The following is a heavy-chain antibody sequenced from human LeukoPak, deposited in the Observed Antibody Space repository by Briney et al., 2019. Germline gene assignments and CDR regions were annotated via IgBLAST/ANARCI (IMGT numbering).Heavy chain of an antibody. CDR2: IIPIFGTA. CDR1: GGTFISYA. V-gene: IGHV1-69*13. D-gene: IGHD2-21*02. CDR3: ARDGRYCGGDCYPIDAFDI. J-gene: IGHJ3*02. Sequence: ASVKVSCKASGGTFISYAISWVRQAPGQGLEWMGGIIPIFGTANYAQKFQGRVTITADESTGTAYMELSSLRSEDTAVYYCARDGRYCGGDCYPIDAFDIWGQGTMVTVSS.